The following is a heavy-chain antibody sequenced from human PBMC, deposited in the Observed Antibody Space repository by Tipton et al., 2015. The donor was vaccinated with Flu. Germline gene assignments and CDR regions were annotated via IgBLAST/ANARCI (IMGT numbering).Heavy chain of an antibody. CDR2: IYHTGNT. J-gene: IGHJ5*02. CDR1: GDSISGSYY. CDR3: ARRDFSNYVSDPKSGFDP. V-gene: IGHV4-38-2*02. D-gene: IGHD4-11*01. Sequence: LRLSCTVSGDSISGSYYWGWIRQAPGKGLEWIGNIYHTGNTYHNPSLKSRVTMTVGTSRNHLYLRLRSVTAADTAVYFCARRDFSNYVSDPKSGFDPWGQGILVTVSP.